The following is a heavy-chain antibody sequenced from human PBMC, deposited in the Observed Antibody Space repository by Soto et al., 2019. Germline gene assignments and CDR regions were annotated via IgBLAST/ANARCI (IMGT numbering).Heavy chain of an antibody. CDR1: GGSISSYY. CDR2: IYYSGST. Sequence: SETLSLTCTVSGGSISSYYWSWIRQPPGKGLEWIGYIYYSGSTNYNPSLKSRVTISVDTSKNRFSLKLSSVTAADTAVYYCARLTTPDDFWSGYPPYYFDYWGQGTLVTVSS. J-gene: IGHJ4*02. CDR3: ARLTTPDDFWSGYPPYYFDY. V-gene: IGHV4-59*08. D-gene: IGHD3-3*01.